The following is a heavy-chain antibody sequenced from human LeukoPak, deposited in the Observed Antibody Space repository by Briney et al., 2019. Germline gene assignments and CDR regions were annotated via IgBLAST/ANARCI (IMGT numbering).Heavy chain of an antibody. V-gene: IGHV3-9*01. CDR1: GFTFDDYA. CDR3: ARGPQRVRGFDP. CDR2: ISWNSGSI. Sequence: GGSLRLSCAASGFTFDDYAMHWVRHAPGKGLEWVSGISWNSGSIGYADSVKGRFTISRDNAKNSLYLQMNSLRAEDTALYYCARGPQRVRGFDPWGQGTLVTVSS. J-gene: IGHJ5*02. D-gene: IGHD1-1*01.